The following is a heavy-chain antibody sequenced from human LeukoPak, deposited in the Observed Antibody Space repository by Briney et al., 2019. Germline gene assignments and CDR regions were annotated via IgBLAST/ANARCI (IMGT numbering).Heavy chain of an antibody. J-gene: IGHJ4*02. V-gene: IGHV4-39*01. D-gene: IGHD6-13*01. CDR3: ARHNSFGSSWYYFDY. CDR2: IYYSGST. CDR1: GGSISSSSYY. Sequence: SETLSLTCTVSGGSISSSSYYWGWIRQPPGKGLEWIGSIYYSGSTYYNPSLKSRVTISVDTSKNQFSLELSSVTAADTAVYYCARHNSFGSSWYYFDYWGQGTLVTVSS.